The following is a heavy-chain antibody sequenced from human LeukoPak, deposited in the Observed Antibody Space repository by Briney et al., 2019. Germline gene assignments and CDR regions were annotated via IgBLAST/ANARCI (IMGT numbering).Heavy chain of an antibody. D-gene: IGHD4-17*01. Sequence: GGSLRLSCAASGFTFSSYEMNWVRQAPRKGLEWLSYISSSGTTIKYADSVKGRFTISRDNAKNSLYLQVNSLRAEDTAVYYCARIMITVTTSDYWGQGTLVTVSS. J-gene: IGHJ4*02. CDR3: ARIMITVTTSDY. CDR1: GFTFSSYE. V-gene: IGHV3-48*03. CDR2: ISSSGTTI.